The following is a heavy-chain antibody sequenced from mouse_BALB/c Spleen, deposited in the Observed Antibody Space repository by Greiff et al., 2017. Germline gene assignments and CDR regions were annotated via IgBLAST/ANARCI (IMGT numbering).Heavy chain of an antibody. CDR1: GYSITSDYA. J-gene: IGHJ2*01. D-gene: IGHD1-2*01. CDR2: ISYSGST. V-gene: IGHV3-2*02. Sequence: EVQLQQSGPGLVKPSQSLSLTCTVTGYSITSDYAWNWIRQFPGNKLEWMGYISYSGSTSYNPSLKSRISITRDTSKNQFFLQLNSVTTEDTATYYCARRSGNYGYSLDYWGQGTTLTVSS. CDR3: ARRSGNYGYSLDY.